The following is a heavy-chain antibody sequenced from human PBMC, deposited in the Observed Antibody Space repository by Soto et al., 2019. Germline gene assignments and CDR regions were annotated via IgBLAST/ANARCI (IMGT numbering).Heavy chain of an antibody. CDR1: GYTFTSYY. Sequence: ASVKVSCKASGYTFTSYYIHWVRQAPGQGLEWMGIINPSGGSTSYAQKFQGRVTMTRDTSTSTVYMELSSLRSEDTAVYYCARDTGSGSYYYYGMDVWGQGTKVTVYS. D-gene: IGHD1-26*01. J-gene: IGHJ6*02. CDR3: ARDTGSGSYYYYGMDV. V-gene: IGHV1-46*01. CDR2: INPSGGST.